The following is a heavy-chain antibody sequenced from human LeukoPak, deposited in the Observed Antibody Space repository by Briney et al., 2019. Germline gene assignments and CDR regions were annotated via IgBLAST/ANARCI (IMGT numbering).Heavy chain of an antibody. CDR3: TRDAQYSSSFHAFDI. J-gene: IGHJ3*02. V-gene: IGHV1-2*02. D-gene: IGHD6-13*01. CDR1: GYTFTGYY. Sequence: ASVKVSCKASGYTFTGYYMHWVRQAPGQGLEWMGWINPNNGGTNYAQKFQGRVTMTRDTSISTAYMELSRLRSDDTAVYYCTRDAQYSSSFHAFDIWGQGTMVTVSS. CDR2: INPNNGGT.